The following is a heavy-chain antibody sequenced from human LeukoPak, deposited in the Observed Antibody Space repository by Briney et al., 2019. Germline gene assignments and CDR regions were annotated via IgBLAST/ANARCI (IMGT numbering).Heavy chain of an antibody. CDR1: GFTFSSYG. CDR3: AKTHYGDYVGWFDP. V-gene: IGHV3-30*02. D-gene: IGHD4-17*01. J-gene: IGHJ5*02. CDR2: IRYDGSNK. Sequence: GGSLRLSCAASGFTFSSYGMHWVRQAPGKGLEWVAFIRYDGSNKYYADPVKGRFTISRDNSKNTLYLQMNSLRAEDTAVYYCAKTHYGDYVGWFDPWGQGTLVTVSS.